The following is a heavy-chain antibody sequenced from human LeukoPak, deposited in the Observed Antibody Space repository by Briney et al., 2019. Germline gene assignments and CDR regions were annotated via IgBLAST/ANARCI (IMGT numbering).Heavy chain of an antibody. CDR1: GFTFSSYS. CDR3: ARGSPGVVAMIGSF. V-gene: IGHV3-21*01. D-gene: IGHD5-12*01. J-gene: IGHJ4*02. Sequence: GGSLRLSCAASGFTFSSYSMNWVRQAPGKGLEWVSSISSSSSYIYYADSVKGRFTISRDNAKNSLYLQMNSLRAEDTAVYYCARGSPGVVAMIGSFWGQGTLVTVSS. CDR2: ISSSSSYI.